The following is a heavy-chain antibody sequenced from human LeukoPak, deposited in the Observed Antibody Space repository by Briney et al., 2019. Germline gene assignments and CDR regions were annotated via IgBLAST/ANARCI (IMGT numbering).Heavy chain of an antibody. D-gene: IGHD2-15*01. V-gene: IGHV4-59*02. CDR1: GRSVSSYY. CDR2: IYYSGST. CDR3: ASATQGGY. J-gene: IGHJ4*02. Sequence: SESLSLTCTLSGRSVSSYYWSWVRQPPGKGMEWIGYIYYSGSTNYNPSLKSRVTISLDTSNNHFSLKLSSVTAADTAGYFCASATQGGYWGQGTLVTVSS.